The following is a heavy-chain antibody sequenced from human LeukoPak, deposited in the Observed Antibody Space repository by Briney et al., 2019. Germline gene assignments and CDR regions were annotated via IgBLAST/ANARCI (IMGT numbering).Heavy chain of an antibody. CDR3: SRNPLYCSGGSCSSPRFYYYGMDV. V-gene: IGHV3-49*04. J-gene: IGHJ6*04. CDR2: IRTKAYGGTT. D-gene: IGHD2-15*01. Sequence: GGSLRLSCTTSGFTFGDYGMTWVRQAPGKGQEWVGFIRTKAYGGTTGYAASVNARFIISRDDSMSIAYLQMNSLKTEDTAVYYCSRNPLYCSGGSCSSPRFYYYGMDVWGKGTTVTVSS. CDR1: GFTFGDYG.